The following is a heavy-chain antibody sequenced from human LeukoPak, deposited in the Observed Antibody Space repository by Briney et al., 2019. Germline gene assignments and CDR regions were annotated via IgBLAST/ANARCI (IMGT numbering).Heavy chain of an antibody. V-gene: IGHV3-74*01. D-gene: IGHD3-3*01. CDR1: GFTFSNYW. J-gene: IGHJ6*03. CDR2: INAGGSTT. CDR3: ARARTYDFWSGYNYYHYNYMDV. Sequence: PGGSLRLSCAASGFTFSNYWMNWVRQVPRKGPVWVSRINAGGSTTTYADSVKGRFTISRDNAKNTLYLQMNSLRADDTAVYYCARARTYDFWSGYNYYHYNYMDVWGRGTTVTVSS.